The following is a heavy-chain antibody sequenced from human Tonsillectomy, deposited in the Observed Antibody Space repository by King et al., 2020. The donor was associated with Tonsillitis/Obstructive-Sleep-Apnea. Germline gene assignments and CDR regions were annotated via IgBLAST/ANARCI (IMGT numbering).Heavy chain of an antibody. Sequence: QLVQSGGGLVRPGGSLRLSCTASGFTFSSYSMSWVRQAPGKGLEWVSSITSYIYYADSVKGRFTISRDNAKNSRYLQMNSLRAEDTAVYYCARGRSSWESDFDYWGQGTLVTVSS. CDR1: GFTFSSYS. D-gene: IGHD1-26*01. V-gene: IGHV3-21*01. CDR3: ARGRSSWESDFDY. J-gene: IGHJ4*02. CDR2: ITSYI.